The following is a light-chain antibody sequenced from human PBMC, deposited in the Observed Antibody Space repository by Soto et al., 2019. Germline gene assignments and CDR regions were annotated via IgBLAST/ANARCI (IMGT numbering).Light chain of an antibody. CDR2: DVY. CDR1: RTDGDGHDY. V-gene: IGLV2-14*03. Sequence: QSYLTQPASVSGSPGQSIAISCIGVRTDGDGHDYVSWYQQHPGQAPQLIIYDVYNRPSGVSDRFSGSKSGNTASLVISGLQAEDDADYFCTSYTASSPVYVFGAGTKLTVL. J-gene: IGLJ1*01. CDR3: TSYTASSPVYV.